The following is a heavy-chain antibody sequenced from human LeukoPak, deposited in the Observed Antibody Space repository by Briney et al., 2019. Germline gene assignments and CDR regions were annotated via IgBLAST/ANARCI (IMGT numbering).Heavy chain of an antibody. CDR3: ARGDRQAGGSYGN. CDR1: GYTFTSYD. D-gene: IGHD1-26*01. Sequence: ASVKVSCKASGYTFTSYDINWVRQATGQGLEWMGWMNPNSGNTGYAQKLQGRVTMTRNTSISTAYMELSSLRSEDTAVYYCARGDRQAGGSYGNWGQGTLVTVSS. V-gene: IGHV1-8*01. J-gene: IGHJ4*02. CDR2: MNPNSGNT.